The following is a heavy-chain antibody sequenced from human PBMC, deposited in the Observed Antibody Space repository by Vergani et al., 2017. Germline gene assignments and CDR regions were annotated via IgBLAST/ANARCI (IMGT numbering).Heavy chain of an antibody. CDR1: GGSISSNNW. J-gene: IGHJ5*02. Sequence: QVQLQESGPGLVKPSGTLSLTCAVSGGSISSNNWWSWVRQPPGKGLEWIGELYHGGSTNYNPSLKSRVTMSVDKSKNQFSLKLSSVTAADTAVYYCASGLGDWFDPWGQGTLVTVSS. V-gene: IGHV4-4*02. CDR3: ASGLGDWFDP. D-gene: IGHD3-10*01. CDR2: LYHGGST.